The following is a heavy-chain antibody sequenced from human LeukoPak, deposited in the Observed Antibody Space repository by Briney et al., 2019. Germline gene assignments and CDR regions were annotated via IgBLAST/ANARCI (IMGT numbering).Heavy chain of an antibody. CDR1: GFTFSTYA. Sequence: GGSLRLSCAASGFTFSTYAMSWVRQAPGKGLEWVSGITGSGGGAYYTDSVKGWFTISRDNSKNTLYLQMNSLRAEDTAVYYCAKRAYYDSTAISPREFDYWGQGTLVIVSS. D-gene: IGHD3-22*01. CDR2: ITGSGGGA. CDR3: AKRAYYDSTAISPREFDY. V-gene: IGHV3-23*01. J-gene: IGHJ4*02.